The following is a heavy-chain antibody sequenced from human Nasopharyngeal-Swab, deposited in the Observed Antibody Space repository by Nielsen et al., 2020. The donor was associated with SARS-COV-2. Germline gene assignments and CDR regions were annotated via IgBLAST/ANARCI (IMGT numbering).Heavy chain of an antibody. CDR2: INSYNGNT. Sequence: ASVKVSCKASAYTFTSYGISWVRQAPGQGLEWMGWINSYNGNTNYAQKLQGRVTMTTDTSTSTVYMDLSSLRSEDTAVYYCERGYYDSNSYYFDYWGQGTLVTVSS. D-gene: IGHD3-22*01. CDR1: AYTFTSYG. CDR3: ERGYYDSNSYYFDY. V-gene: IGHV1-18*01. J-gene: IGHJ4*02.